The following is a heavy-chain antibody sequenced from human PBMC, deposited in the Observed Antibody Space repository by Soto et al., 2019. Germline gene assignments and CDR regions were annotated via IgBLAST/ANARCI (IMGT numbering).Heavy chain of an antibody. V-gene: IGHV2-5*02. D-gene: IGHD3-10*01. Sequence: QITLKESGPTLVKHTQTLTLTCTFSGFSLSTSGVAVGWIRQPPGKALEWLALIYWDDDKRYSPSLKSRLTITKDTSKNQVVLTKTNMDPVDTATYYCAHRRGYYGSGSYSGMFWFDPWGQGTLVTVSS. CDR2: IYWDDDK. CDR1: GFSLSTSGVA. J-gene: IGHJ5*02. CDR3: AHRRGYYGSGSYSGMFWFDP.